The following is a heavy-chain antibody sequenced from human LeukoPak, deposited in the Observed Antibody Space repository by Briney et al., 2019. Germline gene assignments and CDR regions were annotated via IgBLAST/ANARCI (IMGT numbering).Heavy chain of an antibody. V-gene: IGHV3-23*01. D-gene: IGHD4-23*01. Sequence: GGSLRLSCAASGFTFSSYAMSWVRQAPGQGLEWVSAISGSGGSTYYADSVKGRFTISRDNSKNTLYLQMNSLRAEDTAVYYCARPSYGGNSDDYWGQGTLVTVSS. CDR1: GFTFSSYA. CDR3: ARPSYGGNSDDY. CDR2: ISGSGGST. J-gene: IGHJ4*02.